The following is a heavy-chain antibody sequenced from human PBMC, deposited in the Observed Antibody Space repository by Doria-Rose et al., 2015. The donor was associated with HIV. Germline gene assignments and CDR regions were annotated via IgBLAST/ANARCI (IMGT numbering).Heavy chain of an antibody. D-gene: IGHD2-8*01. CDR3: ARGHIVLMVYASRGDAFDI. CDR2: INHSGRT. J-gene: IGHJ3*02. Sequence: INHSGRTNYNPSLKSRVTMSVDMSKNQFSLNLTSVTAADTAVYYCARGHIVLMVYASRGDAFDIWGQGTLVTVSS. V-gene: IGHV4-34*01.